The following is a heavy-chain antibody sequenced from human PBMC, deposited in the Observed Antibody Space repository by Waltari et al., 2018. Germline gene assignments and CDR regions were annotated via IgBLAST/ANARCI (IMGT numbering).Heavy chain of an antibody. D-gene: IGHD2-2*01. CDR1: GFTFTRYA. J-gene: IGHJ5*02. V-gene: IGHV3-23*04. CDR3: AKDVALLVVPAAHDWFDP. Sequence: VQLVDSGGDMVQPGGSLRLSCAASGFTFTRYAMHWVRQAPGKGLWWVSGISGAGMTTYYADSVRGRFTISRDNAKNTVYLQMDSLRVEDTAVYYCAKDVALLVVPAAHDWFDPWGQGTLVTVSS. CDR2: ISGAGMTT.